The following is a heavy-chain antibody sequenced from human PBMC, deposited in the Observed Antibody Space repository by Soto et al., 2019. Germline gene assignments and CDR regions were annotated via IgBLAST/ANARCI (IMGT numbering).Heavy chain of an antibody. CDR2: ISSTTNYI. CDR1: GFSFTRYS. CDR3: ARESEDLTSNFDY. V-gene: IGHV3-21*06. J-gene: IGHJ4*02. Sequence: PCGSLRLSCAACGFSFTRYSMNWVRQAPGKGLEWVSSISSTTNYIYYGDSMKGRFTISRDNAKNSLYLEMNSLRAEDTAVYYCARESEDLTSNFDYWGQGTLVTVSS.